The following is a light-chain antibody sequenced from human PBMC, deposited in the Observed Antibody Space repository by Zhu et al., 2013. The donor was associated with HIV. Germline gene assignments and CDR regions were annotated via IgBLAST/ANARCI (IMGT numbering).Light chain of an antibody. CDR1: QGISSG. V-gene: IGKV1-13*02. Sequence: AIQLTQSPSSLSTSVGDKVTITCRASQGISSGLAWYQQKPGKAPKLLIYATSTLESGVPSRFSGGGSGTEFTLNISSLQPEDFAIYYCQHYSLYSNNFGQGTKVDIK. CDR2: ATS. CDR3: QHYSLYSNN. J-gene: IGKJ2*01.